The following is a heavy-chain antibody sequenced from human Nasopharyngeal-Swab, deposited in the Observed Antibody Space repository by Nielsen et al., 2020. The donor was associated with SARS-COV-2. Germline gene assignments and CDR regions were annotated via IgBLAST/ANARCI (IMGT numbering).Heavy chain of an antibody. D-gene: IGHD6-13*01. CDR2: ISSSSSTI. CDR3: ASNPTGYSSSWYFYYYYVDV. Sequence: GGSLRLSCAASGFTFSSYSMNWVRQAPGKGLEWVSYISSSSSTIYYADSVKGRFTISRDNAKNSLYLQVNSLRDEDTAVYYCASNPTGYSSSWYFYYYYVDVWGKGTTVTVSS. CDR1: GFTFSSYS. V-gene: IGHV3-48*02. J-gene: IGHJ6*03.